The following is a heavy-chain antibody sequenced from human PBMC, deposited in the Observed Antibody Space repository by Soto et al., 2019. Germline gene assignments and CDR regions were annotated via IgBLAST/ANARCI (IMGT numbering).Heavy chain of an antibody. J-gene: IGHJ6*02. V-gene: IGHV1-69*06. CDR1: GGTFSSYA. Sequence: SVKVSCKASGGTFSSYAISWVRQAPGQGLEWMGGIIPIFGTANYAQKLQGRVTITADKSTSTAYMELSSLRSEDTAVYYCARGWFGELLPYYYYGMDVWGQGTTVTVSS. D-gene: IGHD3-10*01. CDR2: IIPIFGTA. CDR3: ARGWFGELLPYYYYGMDV.